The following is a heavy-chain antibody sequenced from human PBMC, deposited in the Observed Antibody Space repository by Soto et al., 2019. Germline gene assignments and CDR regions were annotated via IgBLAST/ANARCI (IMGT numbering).Heavy chain of an antibody. V-gene: IGHV4-30-2*03. Sequence: PSETLSLTCAVSGGSISSGGYSWSWIRQPPGKGLEWIGYIYHSGSTYYNPSLTSRVTVSVDTSKNQFSLKLRSVTAADTAVYYCARQPTTGDTDLWFDSWGQGTLVTVSS. J-gene: IGHJ5*01. CDR3: ARQPTTGDTDLWFDS. D-gene: IGHD2-21*01. CDR1: GGSISSGGYS. CDR2: IYHSGST.